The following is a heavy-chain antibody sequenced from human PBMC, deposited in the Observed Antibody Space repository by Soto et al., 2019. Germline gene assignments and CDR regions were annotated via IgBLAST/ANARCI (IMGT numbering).Heavy chain of an antibody. CDR3: ARIKYYDFWSGYYSPEVYGMDV. J-gene: IGHJ6*02. Sequence: GASVKVSCKASGYTFTSYGISWVRQAPGQRLEWKGWNSAYNGNTNYAQKLQGRVTMTTDTSTSTAYMELRSLRSDDTAVYYCARIKYYDFWSGYYSPEVYGMDVWGQGTTVTVSS. CDR1: GYTFTSYG. CDR2: NSAYNGNT. D-gene: IGHD3-3*01. V-gene: IGHV1-18*01.